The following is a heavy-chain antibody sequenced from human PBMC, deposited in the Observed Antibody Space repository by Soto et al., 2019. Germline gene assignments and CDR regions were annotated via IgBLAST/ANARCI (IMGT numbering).Heavy chain of an antibody. V-gene: IGHV4-39*01. Sequence: SETLSLTCTVSGGSISSSSYYWGWIRQPPGKGLEWIGSIYYSGSTYYNPSLKSRVTISVDTSKNQFSLKLSSVTAADTAVYYCARLWGDVVVAANQGWFDPWGQGXLVTVSS. CDR2: IYYSGST. CDR1: GGSISSSSYY. D-gene: IGHD2-15*01. CDR3: ARLWGDVVVAANQGWFDP. J-gene: IGHJ5*02.